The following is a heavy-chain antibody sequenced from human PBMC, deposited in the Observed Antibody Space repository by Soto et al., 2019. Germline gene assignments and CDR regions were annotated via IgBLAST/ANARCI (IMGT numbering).Heavy chain of an antibody. V-gene: IGHV1-18*04. Sequence: ASVKVSCKASGYTLTSYGISWVRQAPGQGLEWMGWISAYNGNTNYAQKLQGRVTMTTDTSTSTAYMELRSLRSDDTAVYYCARIRTSHCAACPRYAFDIWGQGTMVT. CDR2: ISAYNGNT. CDR3: ARIRTSHCAACPRYAFDI. J-gene: IGHJ3*02. D-gene: IGHD2-2*01. CDR1: GYTLTSYG.